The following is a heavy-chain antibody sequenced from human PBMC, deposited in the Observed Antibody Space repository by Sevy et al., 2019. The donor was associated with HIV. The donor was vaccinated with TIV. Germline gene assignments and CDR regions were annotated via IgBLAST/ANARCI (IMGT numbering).Heavy chain of an antibody. Sequence: GGSLRLSCAASGFTFSSYAMSWVRQAPGKGLEWVSAISGSGGSTYYTDSVKGRFTISRDNSKNTLYLQMNSLRAEDTAVYYCAKVGSWSKGGFDYWGQGTLVTVSS. CDR3: AKVGSWSKGGFDY. CDR2: ISGSGGST. CDR1: GFTFSSYA. J-gene: IGHJ4*02. V-gene: IGHV3-23*01. D-gene: IGHD6-13*01.